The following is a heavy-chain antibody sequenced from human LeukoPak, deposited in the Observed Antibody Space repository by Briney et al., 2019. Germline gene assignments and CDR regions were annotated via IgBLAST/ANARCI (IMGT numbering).Heavy chain of an antibody. J-gene: IGHJ4*02. CDR1: GGSISSYY. CDR2: IYTSGST. Sequence: SETLSLTCTVSGGSISSYYWSWLRQPAGKGLEWIGRIYTSGSTNYNASLKRRVTMSVDTSKNQFSLKLSSVTAADTAVFYCARENSGSYREFDYWGQGTLVTVSS. V-gene: IGHV4-4*07. D-gene: IGHD1-26*01. CDR3: ARENSGSYREFDY.